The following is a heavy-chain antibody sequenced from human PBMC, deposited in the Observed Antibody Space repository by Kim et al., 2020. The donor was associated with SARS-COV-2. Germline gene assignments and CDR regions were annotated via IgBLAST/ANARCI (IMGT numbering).Heavy chain of an antibody. CDR3: ARDGRAHFYGMDV. D-gene: IGHD1-26*01. Sequence: ASVKVSCKASGYTFTSYYMHRVRQAPGQGLEWMGIIYPSGGSTSYAQKFQGRVTMTRDTSTSTVYMELSSLRYEDTAVYYCARDGRAHFYGMDVWGQGTTVTVSS. CDR1: GYTFTSYY. V-gene: IGHV1-46*01. J-gene: IGHJ6*02. CDR2: IYPSGGST.